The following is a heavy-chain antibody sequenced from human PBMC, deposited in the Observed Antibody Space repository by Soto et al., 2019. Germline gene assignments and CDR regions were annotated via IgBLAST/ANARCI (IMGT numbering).Heavy chain of an antibody. J-gene: IGHJ3*02. Sequence: QVQLVQSGAEVKKPESSVNVSCNASGGTFSRYAISWVRQAPGQGLEWLGGIIPIFGTANYAQKFQGRVTITADESTSTAYMELSSLISEDTAVYYCASALNSSGWDYEAFDIWGQGKMVTVSS. CDR2: IIPIFGTA. CDR3: ASALNSSGWDYEAFDI. D-gene: IGHD6-19*01. CDR1: GGTFSRYA. V-gene: IGHV1-69*01.